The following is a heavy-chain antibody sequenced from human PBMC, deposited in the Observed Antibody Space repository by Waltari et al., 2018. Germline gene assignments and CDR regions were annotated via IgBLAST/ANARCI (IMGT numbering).Heavy chain of an antibody. CDR2: IIPIFGTA. Sequence: QVQLVQSGAEVKKPGSSVKVSCKASGGTFSSYAISWVRQAPGQGLEWMGRIIPIFGTANYAKKFQGRVTITADKSTSTAYMELSSLRSEDTAVYYCAGIPMVQGTMGYYYGMDVWGQGTTVTVCS. D-gene: IGHD3-10*01. CDR3: AGIPMVQGTMGYYYGMDV. CDR1: GGTFSSYA. V-gene: IGHV1-69*08. J-gene: IGHJ6*02.